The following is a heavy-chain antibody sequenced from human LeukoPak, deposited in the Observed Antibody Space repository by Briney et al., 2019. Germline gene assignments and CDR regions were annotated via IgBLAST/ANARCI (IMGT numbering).Heavy chain of an antibody. V-gene: IGHV4-34*01. D-gene: IGHD1-1*01. J-gene: IGHJ5*01. CDR2: INHSGST. Sequence: SETLSLTCAVYGGSFSGYYWSWIRQPPGKGLEWIGEINHSGSTNYNPSLKSRVTLSLDTSTNQFSLNLKSVTAADTAMYYCARGLNANVDNNYFDSWGQGVLVSVSS. CDR3: ARGLNANVDNNYFDS. CDR1: GGSFSGYY.